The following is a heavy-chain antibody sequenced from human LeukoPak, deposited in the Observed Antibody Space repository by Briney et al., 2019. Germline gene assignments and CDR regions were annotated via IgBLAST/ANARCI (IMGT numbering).Heavy chain of an antibody. J-gene: IGHJ4*02. CDR1: GFTFSSNW. CDR3: SGHGSSSY. D-gene: IGHD6-13*01. Sequence: GGSLRLSCAASGFTFSSNWMHWFRQAPGKRLEWVSDISGVGNTYYAESVKGRFTISRDNSKNTLYLQMNSLRAEDTALYYASGHGSSSYWGQGTLVAVSS. V-gene: IGHV3-53*01. CDR2: ISGVGNT.